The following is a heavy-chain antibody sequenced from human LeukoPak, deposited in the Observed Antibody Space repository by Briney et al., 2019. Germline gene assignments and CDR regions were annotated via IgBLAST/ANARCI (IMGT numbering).Heavy chain of an antibody. CDR1: GFTVSSNY. J-gene: IGHJ4*02. CDR3: ARGTDISLWFGESLDFDY. Sequence: GGSLRLSCAASGFTVSSNYMSWVRQAPGKGLEWVSVIYSGGSTYYADSVKGRFTISRDNSKNTLYLQMNSLRAEDTAVYYCARGTDISLWFGESLDFDYWGQGTLVTVSS. D-gene: IGHD3-10*01. CDR2: IYSGGST. V-gene: IGHV3-53*05.